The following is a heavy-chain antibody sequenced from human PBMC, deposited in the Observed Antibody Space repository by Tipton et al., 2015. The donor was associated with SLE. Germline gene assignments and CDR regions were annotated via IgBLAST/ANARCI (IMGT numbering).Heavy chain of an antibody. J-gene: IGHJ4*02. V-gene: IGHV4-59*08. CDR3: ARHRMMDSSSWAYYFDY. CDR1: GDSITSYY. Sequence: TLSLTCSVTGDSITSYYWTWIRQSPGKGLEWIGYIYYSGSTNYTPSLKSRVTMSIDTSKNQFSLRMRSVTAADTAVYYCARHRMMDSSSWAYYFDYWGQGTLVTVSS. CDR2: IYYSGST. D-gene: IGHD6-13*01.